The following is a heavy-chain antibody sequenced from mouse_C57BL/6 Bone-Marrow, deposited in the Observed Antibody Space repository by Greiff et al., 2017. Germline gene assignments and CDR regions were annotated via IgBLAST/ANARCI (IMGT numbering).Heavy chain of an antibody. J-gene: IGHJ3*01. CDR1: GFNIKDDY. V-gene: IGHV14-4*01. CDR2: IDPENGDT. D-gene: IGHD4-1*01. CDR3: TLSWDWFAY. Sequence: EVQLQESGAELVRPGASVKLSCTASGFNIKDDYMHWVKQRPEQGLEWIGWIDPENGDTEYASKFQGKATITADTSSNTAYLQLSSLPSEDTAVYYCTLSWDWFAYWGQGTLVTVSA.